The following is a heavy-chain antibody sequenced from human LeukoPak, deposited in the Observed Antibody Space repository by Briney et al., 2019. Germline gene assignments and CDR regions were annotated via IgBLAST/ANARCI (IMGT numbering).Heavy chain of an antibody. CDR1: GFAFSDYW. Sequence: PGGSLRLSCAASGFAFSDYWMHWVRQLPGKGLLWVSNINTDGSRTDYADSVKGRFTISRDNAKNTLYLQMNSLRVEDTGVYYCASPTGSYGSRIDYWGQGTLVTVSS. J-gene: IGHJ4*02. D-gene: IGHD3-16*01. V-gene: IGHV3-74*01. CDR2: INTDGSRT. CDR3: ASPTGSYGSRIDY.